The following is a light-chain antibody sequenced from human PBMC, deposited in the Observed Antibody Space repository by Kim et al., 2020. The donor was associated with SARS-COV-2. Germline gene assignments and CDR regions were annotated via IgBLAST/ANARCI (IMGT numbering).Light chain of an antibody. V-gene: IGLV2-14*01. CDR1: SSDVGGYNY. J-gene: IGLJ3*02. Sequence: QSALTKRASVSGSPGQSITISCTGTSSDVGGYNYVSWYQQHPGKAPKLMIYDVSKRPSGVSNRFSGSKSGNTASLTISGLQAEDEADYYCSSYTSSSSWVFGGGTQLTV. CDR2: DVS. CDR3: SSYTSSSSWV.